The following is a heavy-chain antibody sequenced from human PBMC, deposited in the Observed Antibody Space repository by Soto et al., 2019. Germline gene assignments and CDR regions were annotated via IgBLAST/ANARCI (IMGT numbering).Heavy chain of an antibody. V-gene: IGHV3-53*01. J-gene: IGHJ1*01. CDR2: IYSGGST. D-gene: IGHD3-22*01. Sequence: EVQLVESGGGLIQPGGSLRLSCAASGFTVSSNYMSWVRQAPGKGLEWVSVIYSGGSTYYADSEKGRFTISRDNSKNTLYLQMNSPRAEDTAVYYSARDRVESGYPEYFQHWGQGTLVTVSS. CDR3: ARDRVESGYPEYFQH. CDR1: GFTVSSNY.